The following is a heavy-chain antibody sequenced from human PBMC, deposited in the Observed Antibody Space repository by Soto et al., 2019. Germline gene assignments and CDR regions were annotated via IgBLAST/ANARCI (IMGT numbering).Heavy chain of an antibody. CDR3: TTSYVTTDAFDI. V-gene: IGHV3-15*01. CDR2: IKSKTDGGTT. Sequence: EVQLVESGGGLVKPGGSLRLSCAASGFTFSNAWMSWVRQAPGKGLEWVGRIKSKTDGGTTDYAAPAKGRFTISRDDSKNTLYLQMNSLKTEDTAVYYCTTSYVTTDAFDIWGQGTMVTVSS. CDR1: GFTFSNAW. D-gene: IGHD3-16*01. J-gene: IGHJ3*02.